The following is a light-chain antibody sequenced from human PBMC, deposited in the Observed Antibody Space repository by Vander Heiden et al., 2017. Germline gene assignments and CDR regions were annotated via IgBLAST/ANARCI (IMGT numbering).Light chain of an antibody. Sequence: DMQMTQSPSTLPASVGDRVTIPCRASQSINTWLAWYQQKPGKAPKLLVYKASSLEGGVPSRFSGSGSGTEFTLTISSLQPDDFATYYCQQYNSHTFGQGTKLEIK. CDR1: QSINTW. V-gene: IGKV1-5*03. CDR2: KAS. J-gene: IGKJ2*01. CDR3: QQYNSHT.